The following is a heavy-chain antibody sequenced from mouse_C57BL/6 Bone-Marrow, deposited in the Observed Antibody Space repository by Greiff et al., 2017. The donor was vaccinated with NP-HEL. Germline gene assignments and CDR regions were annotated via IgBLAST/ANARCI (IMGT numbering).Heavy chain of an antibody. J-gene: IGHJ2*01. CDR3: VSNYYFDY. D-gene: IGHD2-5*01. Sequence: EVQLQESGRGLVQPGGSLSLSCAASGFTFTDYYMSWVRQPPGKPLEWLGFIRNKANGYTTEYSASVKGRFTISRDNSQSILYLQMNALRAEDSATYYCVSNYYFDYWGQGTTLTVSS. V-gene: IGHV7-3*01. CDR1: GFTFTDYY. CDR2: IRNKANGYTT.